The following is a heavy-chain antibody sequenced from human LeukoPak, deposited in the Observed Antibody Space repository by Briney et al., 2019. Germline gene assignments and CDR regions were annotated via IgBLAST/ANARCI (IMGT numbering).Heavy chain of an antibody. CDR3: ARAKGNWFDP. Sequence: SETLSLTCAVYGGSFSGYCWGWIRQPPGKGLEWIGEINHSGSTNYNPSLKSRVTISVDTSKNQFSLKLTSMTAADTAVYYCARAKGNWFDPWGQGTLVTVSS. V-gene: IGHV4-34*01. CDR2: INHSGST. J-gene: IGHJ5*02. CDR1: GGSFSGYC.